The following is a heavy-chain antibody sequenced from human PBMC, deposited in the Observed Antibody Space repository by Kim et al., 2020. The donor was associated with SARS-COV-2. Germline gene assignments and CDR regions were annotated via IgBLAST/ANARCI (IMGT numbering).Heavy chain of an antibody. CDR2: IYYSGST. V-gene: IGHV4-61*01. Sequence: SETLSLTCTVSGGSVSSGSYYWSWIRQPPGKGLEWIGYIYYSGSTNYNPSLKSRVTISVDTSKNQFSLKLSSVTAADTAVYYCARAGWGAAAGTRIDYWGQGTLVTVSS. D-gene: IGHD6-13*01. CDR3: ARAGWGAAAGTRIDY. CDR1: GGSVSSGSYY. J-gene: IGHJ4*02.